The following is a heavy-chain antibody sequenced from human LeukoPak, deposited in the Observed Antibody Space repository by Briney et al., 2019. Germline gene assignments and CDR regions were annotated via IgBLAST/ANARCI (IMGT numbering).Heavy chain of an antibody. D-gene: IGHD6-13*01. Sequence: SQTLSLTCTVSGGSISSGGYYWRWIRQPPGKGLEWLGYIYHSGSTYYNPSLKSRVTISVDRSKNQFSLKLSSVTAADTAVYYCARVEQLVRGGAFDYWGQGTLVTVSS. V-gene: IGHV4-30-2*01. CDR1: GGSISSGGYY. CDR2: IYHSGST. J-gene: IGHJ4*02. CDR3: ARVEQLVRGGAFDY.